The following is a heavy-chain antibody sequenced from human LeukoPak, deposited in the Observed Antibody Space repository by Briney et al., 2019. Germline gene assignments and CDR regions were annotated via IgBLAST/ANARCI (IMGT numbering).Heavy chain of an antibody. CDR2: ISYDGSNK. Sequence: GGSLRLSCAASGFTFSSYGMHWVRQAPGKGLEWVAVISYDGSNKYYADSVKGRFTISRDNSKNTLYLQMNSLRAEDTAVYYCAKESNQRRGSYGSGSYYPDYWGQGTLVTVSS. V-gene: IGHV3-30*18. D-gene: IGHD3-10*01. CDR3: AKESNQRRGSYGSGSYYPDY. CDR1: GFTFSSYG. J-gene: IGHJ4*02.